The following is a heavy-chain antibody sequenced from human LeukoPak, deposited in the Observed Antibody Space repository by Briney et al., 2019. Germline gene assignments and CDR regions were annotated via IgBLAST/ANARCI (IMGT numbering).Heavy chain of an antibody. CDR3: ARVRGDIVVVPAAIYWFDP. Sequence: IRQPPGKGLEWIGSIYYSGSTYYNPSLKSRVTISVDTSKNQFSLKLSSVTAADTAVYYCARVRGDIVVVPAAIYWFDPWGQGTLVTVSS. D-gene: IGHD2-2*02. J-gene: IGHJ5*02. CDR2: IYYSGST. V-gene: IGHV4-39*07.